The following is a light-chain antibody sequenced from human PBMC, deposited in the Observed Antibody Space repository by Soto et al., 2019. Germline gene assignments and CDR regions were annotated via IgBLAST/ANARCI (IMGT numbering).Light chain of an antibody. CDR3: QQSYSTPET. CDR1: QSISSY. Sequence: DIQMTPSPSTLSASVGYRVTITCRASQSISSYLNWYQQKPGKAPKLLIYAASTLGTGVPSRFSGSGSATDFTLTISSLRPEDSAAYYCQQSYSTPETFGQGTKVDI. J-gene: IGKJ1*01. V-gene: IGKV1-39*01. CDR2: AAS.